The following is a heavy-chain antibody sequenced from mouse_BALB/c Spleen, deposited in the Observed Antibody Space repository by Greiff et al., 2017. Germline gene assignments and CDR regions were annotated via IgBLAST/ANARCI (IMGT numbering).Heavy chain of an antibody. CDR3: ARVVIITTVVAQYYYAMDY. V-gene: IGHV1S81*02. CDR2: INPSNGRT. D-gene: IGHD1-1*01. CDR1: GYTFTSYW. Sequence: QVQLQQPGAELVKPGASVKLSCKASGYTFTSYWMHWVKQRPGQGLEWIGEINPSNGRTNYNEKFKSKATLTVDKSSSTAYMQLSSLTSEDSAVYYCARVVIITTVVAQYYYAMDYWGQGTSVTVSS. J-gene: IGHJ4*01.